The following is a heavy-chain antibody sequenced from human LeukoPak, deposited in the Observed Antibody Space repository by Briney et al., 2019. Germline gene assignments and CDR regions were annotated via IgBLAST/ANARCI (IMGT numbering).Heavy chain of an antibody. Sequence: GGSLRLSCAASGFTFSSYSMNWVRQAPGKGLEWVSYISSSSTIYYADSVKGRFTISRDNAKNSLYLQMNSLRAEDTAVYYCARDSRMVRGALFDYWGQGTLVTVSS. J-gene: IGHJ4*02. CDR3: ARDSRMVRGALFDY. V-gene: IGHV3-48*01. CDR2: ISSSSTI. D-gene: IGHD3-10*01. CDR1: GFTFSSYS.